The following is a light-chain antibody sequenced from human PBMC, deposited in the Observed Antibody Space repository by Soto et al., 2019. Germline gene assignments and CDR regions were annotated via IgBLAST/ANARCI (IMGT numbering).Light chain of an antibody. J-gene: IGLJ2*01. CDR3: CSYADSSNYVV. Sequence: QSALTQPASVSGSPGQSITISCTGTSSDVGSYNLVSWYQQHPGKAPKLMIYEGSKRPSGVFNRFSGSKSGNTASLTSAGLQDEDYADYYCCSYADSSNYVVFGGGTQGTVL. V-gene: IGLV2-23*01. CDR2: EGS. CDR1: SSDVGSYNL.